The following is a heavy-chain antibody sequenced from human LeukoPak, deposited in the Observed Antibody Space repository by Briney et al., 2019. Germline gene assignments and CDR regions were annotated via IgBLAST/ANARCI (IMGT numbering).Heavy chain of an antibody. CDR1: GFSLSTSGMR. V-gene: IGHV2-70*04. CDR3: ARTSLTYYYDSSGYYSDAFDI. J-gene: IGHJ3*02. CDR2: IDWDDDK. Sequence: SGPALVKPTQTLTLTCTFSGFSLSTSGMRVSWIRQPPGKALEWLARIDWDDDKFYSTSLKTRLTISKDTSKNQVVLTMTNMEPVDTATYYCARTSLTYYYDSSGYYSDAFDIWGQGTMVTVSS. D-gene: IGHD3-22*01.